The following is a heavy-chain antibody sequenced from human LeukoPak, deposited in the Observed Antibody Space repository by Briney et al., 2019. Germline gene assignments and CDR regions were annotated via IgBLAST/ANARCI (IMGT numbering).Heavy chain of an antibody. Sequence: SETLSLTCAVDGGSFGGYCWSWIRPPPGEGLEWIGEIHHSGSTNSNPSLKSRDTISVDTSKNQFSLKLRSVTAADTAVYYCARDRFYYDFWSGYYPRDYYMDVWGKGTTVTVSS. CDR2: IHHSGST. CDR3: ARDRFYYDFWSGYYPRDYYMDV. D-gene: IGHD3-3*01. CDR1: GGSFGGYC. J-gene: IGHJ6*03. V-gene: IGHV4-34*01.